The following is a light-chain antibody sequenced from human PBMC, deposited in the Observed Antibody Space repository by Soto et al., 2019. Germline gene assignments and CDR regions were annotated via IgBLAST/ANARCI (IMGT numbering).Light chain of an antibody. CDR1: SGDVGSYNR. CDR2: EVT. CDR3: SSYTNINTRACV. J-gene: IGLJ1*01. V-gene: IGLV2-14*01. Sequence: QSVLTQPASVSGSPGQSITISCTGTSGDVGSYNRVSWYQQHPGKAPKLIIYEVTDRPSGVSNRFSGSKSGNTASLTISGLQPEDEAEYYCSSYTNINTRACVFGTGTKGTVL.